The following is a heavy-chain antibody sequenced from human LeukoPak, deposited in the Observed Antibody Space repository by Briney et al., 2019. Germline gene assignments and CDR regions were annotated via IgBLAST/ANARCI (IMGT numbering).Heavy chain of an antibody. CDR2: IYYSGST. J-gene: IGHJ5*02. Sequence: SETLSLTCTVSGGSISSSSYYWGWIRQPPGKGLEWIGSIYYSGSTYYNPSLKSRVTISVDTSKNQFSLKLSSVTAADTAVYYCAREDIVVVVAATGDWFDPWGQGTLVTVSS. V-gene: IGHV4-39*02. D-gene: IGHD2-15*01. CDR1: GGSISSSSYY. CDR3: AREDIVVVVAATGDWFDP.